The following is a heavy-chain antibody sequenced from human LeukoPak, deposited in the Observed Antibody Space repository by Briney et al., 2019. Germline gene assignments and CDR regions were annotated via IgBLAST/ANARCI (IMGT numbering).Heavy chain of an antibody. CDR2: IWYDGSNK. CDR1: GFTFSSYG. V-gene: IGHV3-33*01. Sequence: GSLSLSCAASGFTFSSYGMHWVRQAPGKGLEWVAVIWYDGSNKYYADSVKGRFTISRDNSKNTLYLQMNSLRAEDTAVYYCARDGYSGYDFAYWGQGTLVTVSS. CDR3: ARDGYSGYDFAY. J-gene: IGHJ4*02. D-gene: IGHD5-12*01.